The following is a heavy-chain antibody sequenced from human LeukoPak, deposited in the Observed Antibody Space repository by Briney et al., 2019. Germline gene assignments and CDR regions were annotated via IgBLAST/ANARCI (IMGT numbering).Heavy chain of an antibody. Sequence: PGESLRLSCSASGFTFSDYWMMWVRQAPGKGLEWVGNIRQDDGEKNYVDSVKGRFTISRDNAKFSLYLQMDSLRAEDTAIYYCATDRMVKTWDPRFNYWGQGTLVTVSS. D-gene: IGHD2-21*01. CDR3: ATDRMVKTWDPRFNY. V-gene: IGHV3-7*01. CDR2: IRQDDGEK. CDR1: GFTFSDYW. J-gene: IGHJ4*02.